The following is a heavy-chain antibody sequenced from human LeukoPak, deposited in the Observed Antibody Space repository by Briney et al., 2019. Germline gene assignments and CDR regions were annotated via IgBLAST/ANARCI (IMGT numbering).Heavy chain of an antibody. CDR3: ARDRETYYYGSGSYGWFDP. Sequence: ASVKVSCKASGYTFTGYYMHWVRQAPGQGLEWMGWINPNSGGTNYAQKFQGRVTMTRDTSISTAYMELSRLRSEDTAVYYCARDRETYYYGSGSYGWFDPWGQGTLVTVSS. CDR2: INPNSGGT. J-gene: IGHJ5*02. D-gene: IGHD3-10*01. V-gene: IGHV1-2*02. CDR1: GYTFTGYY.